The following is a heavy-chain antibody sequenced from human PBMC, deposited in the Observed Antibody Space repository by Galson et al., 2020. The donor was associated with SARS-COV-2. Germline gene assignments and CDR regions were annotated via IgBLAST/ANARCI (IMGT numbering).Heavy chain of an antibody. V-gene: IGHV1-2*02. D-gene: IGHD3-22*01. J-gene: IGHJ6*02. CDR2: INPNSGGT. Sequence: ASVKVSCKASGYTFTGYYMHWVRQAPGQGLEWMGWINPNSGGTNYAQKFQGRVTMTRDTSISTAYMELSRLRSDDTAVYYCARAGGDSRAVYYYYYGMDVWGQGTTVTVSS. CDR3: ARAGGDSRAVYYYYYGMDV. CDR1: GYTFTGYY.